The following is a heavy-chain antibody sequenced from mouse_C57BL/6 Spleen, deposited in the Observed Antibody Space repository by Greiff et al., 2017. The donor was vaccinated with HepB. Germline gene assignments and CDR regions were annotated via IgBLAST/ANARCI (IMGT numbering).Heavy chain of an antibody. D-gene: IGHD1-1*01. CDR2: IYPRSGNT. CDR1: GYTFTSYG. CDR3: ARSYYGSRGYFDY. Sequence: VQLQQSGAELARPGASVKLSCKASGYTFTSYGISWVKQRTGQGLEWIGEIYPRSGNTYYNEKFKGKATLTADKSSSTAYMELRSLTSEDSAVYFCARSYYGSRGYFDYWGQGTTRTVSS. V-gene: IGHV1-81*01. J-gene: IGHJ2*01.